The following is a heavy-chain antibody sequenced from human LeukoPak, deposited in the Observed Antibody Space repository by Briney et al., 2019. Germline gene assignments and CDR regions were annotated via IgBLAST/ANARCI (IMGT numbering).Heavy chain of an antibody. Sequence: GGSLRLSCAASGFTFSSYAMSWVRQAPGKGLEWVSAISGSGGSTYYADSVKGRFTTSRDNSKNTLYLQMNSLRAEDTAVYYCAKKKNGAGSGELLLFDYWGQGTLVTVSS. J-gene: IGHJ4*02. CDR3: AKKKNGAGSGELLLFDY. CDR2: ISGSGGST. CDR1: GFTFSSYA. V-gene: IGHV3-23*01. D-gene: IGHD3-10*01.